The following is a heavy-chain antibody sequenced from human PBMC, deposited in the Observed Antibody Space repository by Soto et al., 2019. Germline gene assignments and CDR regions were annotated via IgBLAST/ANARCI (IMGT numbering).Heavy chain of an antibody. CDR1: GYSFTSYG. J-gene: IGHJ6*02. D-gene: IGHD2-2*01. Sequence: QVQLVQSAGEVKKPGASVKVSCKASGYSFTSYGISWVRRAPGQGLEWRGWISPYNGHTQFVERFQGRVTMTTDTTTKTAYLELRNLRSEDTAHYYCARDLTIVPATHPRLKNYGMHVWGQATTVIVSS. CDR2: ISPYNGHT. CDR3: ARDLTIVPATHPRLKNYGMHV. V-gene: IGHV1-18*01.